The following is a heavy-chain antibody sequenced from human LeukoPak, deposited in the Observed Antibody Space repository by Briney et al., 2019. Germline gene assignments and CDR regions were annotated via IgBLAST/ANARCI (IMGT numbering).Heavy chain of an antibody. CDR2: IRYDGSNK. CDR3: AKESLANWGIVVVPAASLQH. J-gene: IGHJ1*01. CDR1: GFTFSSYG. V-gene: IGHV3-30*02. D-gene: IGHD2-2*01. Sequence: SGGSLRLSCAASGFTFSSYGMHWVRQAPGKGLEWVAFIRYDGSNKYYADSVKGRFTISRDNSKNTLYLQMNSLRAEDTAVYYCAKESLANWGIVVVPAASLQHWGQGTLVTVSS.